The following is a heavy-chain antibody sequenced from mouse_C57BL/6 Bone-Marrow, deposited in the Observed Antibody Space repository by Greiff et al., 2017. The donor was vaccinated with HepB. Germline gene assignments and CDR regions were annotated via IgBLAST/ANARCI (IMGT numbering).Heavy chain of an antibody. CDR2: SRNKANDYTT. J-gene: IGHJ1*03. D-gene: IGHD1-1*01. CDR1: GFTFSDFY. CDR3: ARDVYYYGSSYPFDV. V-gene: IGHV7-1*01. Sequence: EVKVVESGGGLVQSGRSLRLSCATSGFTFSDFYMEWVRQAPGKGLEWIAASRNKANDYTTEYSASVKGRFIVSRDTSQSILYLQMNALRAEDTAIYYCARDVYYYGSSYPFDVWGTGTTVTVSS.